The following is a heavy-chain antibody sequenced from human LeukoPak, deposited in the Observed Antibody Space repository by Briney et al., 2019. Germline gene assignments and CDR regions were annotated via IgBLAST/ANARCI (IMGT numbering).Heavy chain of an antibody. D-gene: IGHD5-12*01. CDR2: ISSSSSYI. CDR3: ATNGGGDSGYGNFDY. CDR1: GFTFSTYS. V-gene: IGHV3-21*04. Sequence: PGGSLRLSCAASGFTFSTYSINWVRQAPGKGLEWVSSISSSSSYIYYADSVKGRFTISRDNAKNSLYLQMNSLRPEDTALYYCATNGGGDSGYGNFDYWGQGTLVTVSS. J-gene: IGHJ4*02.